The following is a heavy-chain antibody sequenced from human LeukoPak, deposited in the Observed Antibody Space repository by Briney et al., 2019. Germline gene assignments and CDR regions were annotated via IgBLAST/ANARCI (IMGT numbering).Heavy chain of an antibody. CDR3: ARDRRGRDAFDI. Sequence: ASVKVSCKASGYIFSSYGISWVRQAPGQGLEWMGWISAYSRNTNYAHNLQGRVTMTTDTSTSTAYMELRSLRSDDTAVYYCARDRRGRDAFDIWGQGTMVTVSS. J-gene: IGHJ3*02. CDR1: GYIFSSYG. V-gene: IGHV1-18*01. D-gene: IGHD1-26*01. CDR2: ISAYSRNT.